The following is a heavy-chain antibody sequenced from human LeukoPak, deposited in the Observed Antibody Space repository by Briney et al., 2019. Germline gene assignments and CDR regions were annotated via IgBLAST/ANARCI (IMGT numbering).Heavy chain of an antibody. CDR3: ARGSGRRSGNWFDP. V-gene: IGHV4-61*08. CDR2: IYYSGST. CDR1: GGSISSGGYY. D-gene: IGHD2-15*01. Sequence: SETLSLTCAVSGGSISSGGYYWSWIRQPPGKGLEWIGYIYYSGSTNYNPSLKSRVTISVDTSKNQFSLKLSSVTAADTAVYYCARGSGRRSGNWFDPWGQGTLVTVSS. J-gene: IGHJ5*02.